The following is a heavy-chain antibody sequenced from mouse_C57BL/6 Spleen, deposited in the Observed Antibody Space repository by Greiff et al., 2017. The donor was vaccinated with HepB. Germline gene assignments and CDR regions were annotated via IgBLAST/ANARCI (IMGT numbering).Heavy chain of an antibody. D-gene: IGHD2-4*01. CDR2: IYPRSGNT. CDR3: AIYYDYGFAY. V-gene: IGHV1-81*01. J-gene: IGHJ3*01. CDR1: GYTFTSYG. Sequence: VQLQESGAELARPGASVKLSCKASGYTFTSYGISWVKQRTGQGLEWIGEIYPRSGNTYYNEKFKGKATLTADKSSSTAYMELRSLTSEDSAVYFCAIYYDYGFAYWGQGTLVTVSA.